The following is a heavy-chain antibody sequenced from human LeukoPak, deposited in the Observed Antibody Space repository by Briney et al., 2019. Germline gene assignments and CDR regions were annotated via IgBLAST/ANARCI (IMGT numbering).Heavy chain of an antibody. V-gene: IGHV3-33*01. D-gene: IGHD1-26*01. J-gene: IGHJ4*02. CDR1: GFTFSNYG. Sequence: GGSLRLSCAASGFTFSNYGVHWVRQAPGKGLEWVAVIWYDGSNKYYADSVKGRFTISRDNSKNTLYLQMNSLRAEDTAVYYCARDTSSGSYGRGFDYWGQGTLVTVSS. CDR3: ARDTSSGSYGRGFDY. CDR2: IWYDGSNK.